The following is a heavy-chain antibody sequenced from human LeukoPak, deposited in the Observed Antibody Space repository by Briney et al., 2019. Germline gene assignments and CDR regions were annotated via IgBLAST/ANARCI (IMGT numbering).Heavy chain of an antibody. D-gene: IGHD3-3*01. V-gene: IGHV3-23*01. CDR1: GFTFNSYA. Sequence: SGGSLRLSCAASGFTFNSYAMSWVRQAPGKGLEWASGISGSGDRTHYADSVKGRFTISRDISKNTLYLQMNSLRAEDSAVYLCAKEGSIAVFWSGYDYWGQGTLVTVSS. CDR3: AKEGSIAVFWSGYDY. CDR2: ISGSGDRT. J-gene: IGHJ4*02.